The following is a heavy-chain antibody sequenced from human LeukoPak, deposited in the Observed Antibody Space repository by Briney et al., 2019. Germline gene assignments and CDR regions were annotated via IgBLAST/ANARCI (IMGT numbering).Heavy chain of an antibody. V-gene: IGHV3-21*01. CDR1: GFTFSSYS. J-gene: IGHJ6*02. CDR3: ARLTYDYDFWSGYYPQYYYYGMDV. D-gene: IGHD3-3*01. CDR2: ISSWSTYI. Sequence: GGSLRLSCAASGFTFSSYSMNWVRQAPGKGLEWVSSISSWSTYIYYADSVKDRITISRDNAKNSLYLQMNSLRAEDTAVYYCARLTYDYDFWSGYYPQYYYYGMDVWGQGTTVTVSS.